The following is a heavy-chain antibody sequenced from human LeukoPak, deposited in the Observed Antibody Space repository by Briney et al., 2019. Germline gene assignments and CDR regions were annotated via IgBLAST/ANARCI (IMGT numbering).Heavy chain of an antibody. J-gene: IGHJ4*02. CDR2: IKQDGSEK. V-gene: IGHV3-7*01. CDR1: GFTFSSYW. D-gene: IGHD3-22*01. CDR3: ARARYYYDSSGYYPHVEYYFDY. Sequence: GGSLRLSCAASGFTFSSYWMSWVRQAPGKGLEWVANIKQDGSEKYYVDSVKGRFTISRDNAKNSLYLQMNSLRAEDTAVYYCARARYYYDSSGYYPHVEYYFDYWGQGTLVTVSS.